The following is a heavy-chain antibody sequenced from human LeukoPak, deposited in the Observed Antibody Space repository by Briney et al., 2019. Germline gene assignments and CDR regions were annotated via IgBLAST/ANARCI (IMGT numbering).Heavy chain of an antibody. V-gene: IGHV4-59*01. J-gene: IGHJ4*02. CDR1: GGSISSYY. CDR3: ARGGFNDFWSGYYLDY. CDR2: IYYSGST. D-gene: IGHD3-3*01. Sequence: KSSETLSLTCTVSGGSISSYYWSWIRQPPGKGLEWIGYIYYSGSTNYNPSLKSRVTISVDTSKNQFSLKLSSVTAADTAVYYCARGGFNDFWSGYYLDYWGQGTLVTVSS.